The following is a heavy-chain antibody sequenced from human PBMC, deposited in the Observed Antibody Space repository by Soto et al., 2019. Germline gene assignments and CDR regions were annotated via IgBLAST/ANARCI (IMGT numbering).Heavy chain of an antibody. CDR3: ARDSGYASGASVNNDLDY. CDR1: GFTFGSYW. V-gene: IGHV3-7*01. J-gene: IGHJ4*01. Sequence: GGALRLSCSASGFTFGSYWMSWVRQAPGKGLEWLATIKMDASEKKYVDSVKGRFTMSRDNAKNSLYLQMDSLRAEDTAVYYCARDSGYASGASVNNDLDYWGHGTLVTVSS. D-gene: IGHD3-10*01. CDR2: IKMDASEK.